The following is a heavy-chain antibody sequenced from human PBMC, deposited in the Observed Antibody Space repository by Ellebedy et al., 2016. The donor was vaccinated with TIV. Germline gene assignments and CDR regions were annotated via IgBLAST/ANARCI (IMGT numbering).Heavy chain of an antibody. CDR1: GFTFGRYG. CDR3: ARDQGVNDAFDI. D-gene: IGHD3-22*01. V-gene: IGHV3-33*01. Sequence: GESLKISCAASGFTFGRYGMHWVRQAPGKGLEWVAVIWYDGSNKYYADSVKGRFTISRDNSKNTLYLQMNSLRAEDTAVYYCARDQGVNDAFDIWGQGTMVTVSS. CDR2: IWYDGSNK. J-gene: IGHJ3*02.